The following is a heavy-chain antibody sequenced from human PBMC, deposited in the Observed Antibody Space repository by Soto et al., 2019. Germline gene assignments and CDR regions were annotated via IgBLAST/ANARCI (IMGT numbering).Heavy chain of an antibody. V-gene: IGHV1-3*01. CDR1: GYTFTSYA. CDR3: ARDQYDAFDI. Sequence: QVQLVQSGAEVKKPGASVKVSCKASGYTFTSYAMHWVRQAPGQRLEWMGWINAGNGNTEYSQKFQGRVTITRDTSASTAYMELSSLRSEDTAVYYCARDQYDAFDIWGQGTMVTVSS. J-gene: IGHJ3*02. CDR2: INAGNGNT. D-gene: IGHD4-4*01.